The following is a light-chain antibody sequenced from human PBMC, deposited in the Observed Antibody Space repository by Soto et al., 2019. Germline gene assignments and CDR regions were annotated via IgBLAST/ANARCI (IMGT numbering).Light chain of an antibody. J-gene: IGKJ2*01. CDR3: LQDYDFPYT. Sequence: AIQMTQSPPSLSASVGDRVIITCRASQDIRVDVGWLQQRPGHAPNLLIYAASPLHTVVPSTFTGSGSGTDFSLTINDQQPEDVATYFCLQDYDFPYTFGQGTKLEI. CDR1: QDIRVD. V-gene: IGKV1-6*01. CDR2: AAS.